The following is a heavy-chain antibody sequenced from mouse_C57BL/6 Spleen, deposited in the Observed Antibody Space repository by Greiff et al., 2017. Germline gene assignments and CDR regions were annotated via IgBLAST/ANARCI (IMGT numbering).Heavy chain of an antibody. CDR3: ARREITTVVASMDY. D-gene: IGHD1-1*01. CDR2: IDPSDSYT. J-gene: IGHJ4*01. V-gene: IGHV1-69*01. Sequence: QVQLQQSGAELVMPGASVKLSCKASGYTFTSYWMHWVKQRPGQGLEWIGEIDPSDSYTNYNQKFKGKSTLTVDKSSSTAYVQLSILTSVDSAVYYCARREITTVVASMDYWGQGTSVTVSS. CDR1: GYTFTSYW.